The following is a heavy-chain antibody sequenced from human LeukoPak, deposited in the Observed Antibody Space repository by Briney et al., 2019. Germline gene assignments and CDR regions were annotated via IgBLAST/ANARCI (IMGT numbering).Heavy chain of an antibody. D-gene: IGHD6-13*01. CDR1: GGSISSYY. CDR3: ARDLSSSWYFDY. CDR2: IYYSGST. Sequence: SETLSLTCTVSGGSISSYYWSWIRQPPGKGLEWIGYIYYSGSTNYNPSLKSRVTISVDTSKNQFSLKLSSVTAADTAVYYCARDLSSSWYFDYWGQGTQVTVSS. V-gene: IGHV4-59*12. J-gene: IGHJ4*02.